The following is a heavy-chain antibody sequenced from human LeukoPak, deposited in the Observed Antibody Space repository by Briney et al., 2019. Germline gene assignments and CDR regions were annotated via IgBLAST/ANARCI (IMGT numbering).Heavy chain of an antibody. V-gene: IGHV4-34*01. CDR1: GGSFSGYY. Sequence: SETLSLTCAVYGGSFSGYYWSWVRQPPGKGPEWIGEFNHSGSTNYNPSLKSRVTISVDTSKNQFSLKLSSVTAAGTAVYYCARRGSVLLWFGELLYPSNWFDPWGQGTLVTVSS. J-gene: IGHJ5*02. D-gene: IGHD3-10*01. CDR2: FNHSGST. CDR3: ARRGSVLLWFGELLYPSNWFDP.